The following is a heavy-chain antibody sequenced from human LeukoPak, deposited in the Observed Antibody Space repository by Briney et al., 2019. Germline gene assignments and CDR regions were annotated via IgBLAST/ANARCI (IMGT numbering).Heavy chain of an antibody. CDR2: IKQDGSEK. D-gene: IGHD2-15*01. Sequence: RGSLRLSCAASGFTFSSYWMSWVRQAPGKGLEWVANIKQDGSEKYYVDSVKGRFTISRDKAKNSLYLQMRSLRAEDTAVYYCARDLVVVAATGYYYYGMDVWGHGTTVTVSS. CDR1: GFTFSSYW. V-gene: IGHV3-7*01. J-gene: IGHJ6*02. CDR3: ARDLVVVAATGYYYYGMDV.